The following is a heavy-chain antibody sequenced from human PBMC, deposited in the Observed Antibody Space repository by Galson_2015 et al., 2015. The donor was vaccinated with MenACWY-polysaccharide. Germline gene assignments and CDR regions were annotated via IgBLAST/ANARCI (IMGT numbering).Heavy chain of an antibody. CDR1: GYTFTSYA. CDR2: INTNTGNP. Sequence: SVKVSCKASGYTFTSYAMNWVRQAPGQGLEWMGWINTNTGNPTYAQGFTGRFVFSLDTSVSTAYLQIGSLKAEDTAVYYCASSPRYYYDSSGYFYYGMDVWGQGTTVTVSS. V-gene: IGHV7-4-1*01. CDR3: ASSPRYYYDSSGYFYYGMDV. D-gene: IGHD3-22*01. J-gene: IGHJ6*02.